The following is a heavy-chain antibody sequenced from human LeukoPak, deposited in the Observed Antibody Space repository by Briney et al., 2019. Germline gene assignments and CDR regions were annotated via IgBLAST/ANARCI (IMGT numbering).Heavy chain of an antibody. CDR2: INPNSGGT. CDR1: GYTFTGYY. CDR3: ARGTVVTLFHYYMDV. J-gene: IGHJ6*03. D-gene: IGHD4-23*01. Sequence: ASVKVSCKASGYTFTGYYMHWVRQAPGQGLEWMGWINPNSGGTNYAQKFQGRVTMTRDTSISTAYMELSRLRSDDTAVYYCARGTVVTLFHYYMDVWGKGTTVTVSS. V-gene: IGHV1-2*02.